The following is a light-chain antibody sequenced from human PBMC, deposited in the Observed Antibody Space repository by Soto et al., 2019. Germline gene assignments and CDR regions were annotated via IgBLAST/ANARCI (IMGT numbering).Light chain of an antibody. CDR3: QQYNSYSYT. J-gene: IGKJ2*01. Sequence: DIQMTQSPSTLSASVGDRVTITCRASQSISSWLAWYQQKPGKAPKVLIYDVSTLESGVPSRFSGSGSETEFTLTISSLQPDDSATYYCQQYNSYSYTFGQGTKVDIK. V-gene: IGKV1-5*01. CDR1: QSISSW. CDR2: DVS.